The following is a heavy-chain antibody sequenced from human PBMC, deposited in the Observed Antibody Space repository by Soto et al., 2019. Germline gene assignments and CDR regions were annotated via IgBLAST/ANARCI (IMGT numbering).Heavy chain of an antibody. CDR1: GFTFSSYG. Sequence: PGGSLRLSCAASGFTFSSYGMHWVRQAPGKGLEWVAVISYDGSNKYYADSVEGRFTISRDNSKNTLYLQMNSLRAEDTAVYYYARDRCDYYDDWGQGTLVTVSS. CDR2: ISYDGSNK. J-gene: IGHJ4*02. CDR3: ARDRCDYYDD. D-gene: IGHD2-8*01. V-gene: IGHV3-30*03.